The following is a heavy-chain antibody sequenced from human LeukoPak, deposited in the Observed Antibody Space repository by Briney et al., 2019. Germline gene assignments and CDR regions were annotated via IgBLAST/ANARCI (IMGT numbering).Heavy chain of an antibody. CDR2: AYYTGDI. V-gene: IGHV4-39*01. CDR1: GGSVASTGRY. D-gene: IGHD6-19*01. CDR3: GRHVSNGWDYHYGLDV. Sequence: SETLSLTCTVSGGSVASTGRYWGWIRQPPGKRLEWIGSAYYTGDIYSPPSLKSRLTISVDTSKNQLALTLSSVTAADTAVYYCGRHVSNGWDYHYGLDVWGRGTTVTVSS. J-gene: IGHJ6*02.